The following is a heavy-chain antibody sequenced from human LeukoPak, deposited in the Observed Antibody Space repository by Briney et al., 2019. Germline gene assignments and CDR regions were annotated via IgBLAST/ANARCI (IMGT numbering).Heavy chain of an antibody. J-gene: IGHJ3*02. D-gene: IGHD6-6*01. CDR2: FDPEDGET. CDR1: GYTLTELS. Sequence: GASVKVSCKVSGYTLTELSMHWVRQAPGKGLEWMGGFDPEDGETIYAQKFQGRVTMSDDTSTDTAYMELSSLRSEDTAVYYCATGLGESMATRDAFDMWGQGTRVTVSS. CDR3: ATGLGESMATRDAFDM. V-gene: IGHV1-24*01.